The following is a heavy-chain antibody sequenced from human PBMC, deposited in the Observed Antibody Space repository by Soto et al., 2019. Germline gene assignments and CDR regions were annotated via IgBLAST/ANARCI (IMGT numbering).Heavy chain of an antibody. CDR3: ARSHDRSGYWNNCCDP. CDR2: IIPIFGTA. Sequence: QVQLVQSGAEVKKPGSSVKVSCKASGGTLSHYTITWVRQAPGQGLEWMGGIIPIFGTANYPQKFQGRVTMAAEESTSKAYMEMSSLRSEDPAVDYCARSHDRSGYWNNCCDPWGQGTLVTVSS. D-gene: IGHD3-22*01. CDR1: GGTLSHYT. V-gene: IGHV1-69*01. J-gene: IGHJ5*02.